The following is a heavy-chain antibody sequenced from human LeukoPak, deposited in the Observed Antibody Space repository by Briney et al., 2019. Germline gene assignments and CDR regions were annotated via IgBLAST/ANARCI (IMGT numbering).Heavy chain of an antibody. Sequence: PSETLSLTCTVSGGSISSSSYYWGWIRQPPGKGLESIGSIYYSGGTYYNPSLKSRVTISVDTSKNQFSLKLSSVTAADTAVYYCARRGYSTPCDYWGQGTLVTVSS. CDR1: GGSISSSSYY. CDR3: ARRGYSTPCDY. J-gene: IGHJ4*02. V-gene: IGHV4-39*01. D-gene: IGHD6-13*01. CDR2: IYYSGGT.